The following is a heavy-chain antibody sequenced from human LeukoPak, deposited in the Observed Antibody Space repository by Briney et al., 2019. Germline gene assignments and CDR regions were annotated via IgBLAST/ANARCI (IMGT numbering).Heavy chain of an antibody. D-gene: IGHD3-22*01. CDR1: GFTFSNAW. CDR3: STTYYYDSSEGY. CDR2: IKSKTDGGTT. Sequence: GGSLRLSCAASGFTFSNAWMNWVRQAPGKGLEWVGRIKSKTDGGTTDYAAPVKGGFTISRDDSKNTLYLQMNSLKTEDTAVYYCSTTYYYDSSEGYWGQGTLVTVSS. V-gene: IGHV3-15*07. J-gene: IGHJ4*02.